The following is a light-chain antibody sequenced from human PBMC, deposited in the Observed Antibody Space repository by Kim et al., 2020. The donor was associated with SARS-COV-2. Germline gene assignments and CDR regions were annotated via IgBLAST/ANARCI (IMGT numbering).Light chain of an antibody. CDR1: NIGSKT. J-gene: IGLJ2*01. V-gene: IGLV3-21*04. CDR2: YDS. CDR3: QVWDTGSDHVV. Sequence: APGKTARITCGRNNIGSKTVHWYQQKPGKAPVLVIFYDSDRPSGIPERLSGSNSGDTATLTISRVEAGDEADYYCQVWDTGSDHVVFGGGTQLTVL.